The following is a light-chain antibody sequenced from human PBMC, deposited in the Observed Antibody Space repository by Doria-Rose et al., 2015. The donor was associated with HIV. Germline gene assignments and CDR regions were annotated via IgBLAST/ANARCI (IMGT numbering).Light chain of an antibody. J-gene: IGKJ1*01. CDR2: DGS. CDR1: QSFSSTY. CDR3: HQYGSSRT. Sequence: TQSPGTLSLSPGERATLSCRASQSFSSTYLAWYQQKPGQAPSLLIYDGSTRATGVRDRFSASGSGTDFTLTINRLEPEDFALYYCHQYGSSRTFGQGTKVEI. V-gene: IGKV3-20*01.